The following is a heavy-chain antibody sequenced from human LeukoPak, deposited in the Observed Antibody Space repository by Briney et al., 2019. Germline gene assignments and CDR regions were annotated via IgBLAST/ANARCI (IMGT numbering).Heavy chain of an antibody. Sequence: QPGGSLRLSCAASGFTFSNYAIHWVRQAPGKGLEWVALISYDGSNKYYADSVKGRFTISRDNSKSTLYLQMNSLRAEDTAVYYCARTYAIDYWGQGTLVTVSS. CDR2: ISYDGSNK. V-gene: IGHV3-30-3*01. D-gene: IGHD3-16*01. CDR3: ARTYAIDY. J-gene: IGHJ4*02. CDR1: GFTFSNYA.